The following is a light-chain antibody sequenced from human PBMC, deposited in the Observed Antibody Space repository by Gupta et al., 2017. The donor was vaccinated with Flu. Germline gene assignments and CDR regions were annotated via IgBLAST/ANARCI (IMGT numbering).Light chain of an antibody. CDR1: MSNIGGGSD. CDR3: QSYDSSLRGYV. CDR2: GDT. Sequence: QSVLTQPPSGSGAPGQRVTISCTGRMSNIGGGSDVHWYQHVPGSAPKLLIYGDTYRPSGVPDRFSGSKSGSSASLVITGLQAEDEADYYCQSYDSSLRGYVFGSGTKVTAL. J-gene: IGLJ1*01. V-gene: IGLV1-40*01.